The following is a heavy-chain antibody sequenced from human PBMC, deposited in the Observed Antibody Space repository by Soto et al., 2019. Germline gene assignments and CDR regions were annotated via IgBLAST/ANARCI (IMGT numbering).Heavy chain of an antibody. CDR2: ISAYNGNT. CDR3: ARALYYDFWRGYHEFGWFDP. CDR1: GYTFTSYG. J-gene: IGHJ5*02. V-gene: IGHV1-18*01. D-gene: IGHD3-3*01. Sequence: QVQLVQSGAEVKKPGASVKVSCKASGYTFTSYGISWVRQAPGQGLEWMGWISAYNGNTNYAQKLQGRVTMTPDTSTSTAYLELSSVRSDDTAVYYCARALYYDFWRGYHEFGWFDPWGQGTLVTVSS.